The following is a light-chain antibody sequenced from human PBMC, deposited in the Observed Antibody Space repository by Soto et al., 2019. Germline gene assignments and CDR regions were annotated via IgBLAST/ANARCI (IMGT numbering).Light chain of an antibody. CDR2: GAS. CDR1: QTISNN. J-gene: IGKJ1*01. CDR3: QQSSSAPLT. V-gene: IGKV1-39*01. Sequence: DIPVTQSPSSLSAFVGDRVTITCRTSQTISNNLNWYQQQPGKAPNLLIYGASSLQSGVPSRFSGSGSGTDFTLTISSLQPEDFATYFCQQSSSAPLTFGQGTKV.